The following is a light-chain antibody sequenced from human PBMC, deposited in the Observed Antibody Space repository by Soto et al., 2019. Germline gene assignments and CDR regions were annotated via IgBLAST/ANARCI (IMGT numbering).Light chain of an antibody. CDR1: QSIRIY. V-gene: IGKV1-39*01. CDR2: AAS. J-gene: IGKJ1*01. Sequence: DIPMTQSPSSLSASVGDRVTITCRASQSIRIYLNWYQQKPGKAPELLIFAASSLQSGFPSRFSGSGSGTDFTLTISSLQPEDFATYYCQQSGDTPPWTFGQGTKVEIK. CDR3: QQSGDTPPWT.